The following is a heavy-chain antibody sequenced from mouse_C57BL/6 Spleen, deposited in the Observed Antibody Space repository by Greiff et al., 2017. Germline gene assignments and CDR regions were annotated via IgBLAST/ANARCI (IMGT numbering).Heavy chain of an antibody. CDR2: INPNNGGT. V-gene: IGHV1-18*01. Sequence: VHVKQSGPELVKPGASVKIPCKASGYTFTDYNMDWVKQSHGKSLEWIGDINPNNGGTIYNQKFKGKATLTVDKSSSTAYMGLRSLTSEDTAVYYCARSLYYYGSSPFDYWGQGTTLTVSS. D-gene: IGHD1-1*01. J-gene: IGHJ2*01. CDR3: ARSLYYYGSSPFDY. CDR1: GYTFTDYN.